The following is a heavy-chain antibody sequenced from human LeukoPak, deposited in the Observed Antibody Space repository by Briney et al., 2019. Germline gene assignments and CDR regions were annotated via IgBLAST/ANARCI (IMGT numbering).Heavy chain of an antibody. CDR3: VRASYMYYYDSNSYSDFDY. CDR1: GFILSIDS. Sequence: GGSLRLSCAPSGFILSIDSMTWVRQAPGKGLEWVSSISSSSSYIYYADSVKGRFTISRDNAKNSLYLQMKSLRAEDTAVYYCVRASYMYYYDSNSYSDFDYWGQGTLVTVSS. CDR2: ISSSSSYI. J-gene: IGHJ4*02. D-gene: IGHD3-22*01. V-gene: IGHV3-21*01.